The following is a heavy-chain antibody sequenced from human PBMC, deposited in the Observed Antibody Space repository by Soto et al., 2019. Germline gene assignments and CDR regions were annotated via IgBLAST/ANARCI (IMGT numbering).Heavy chain of an antibody. Sequence: QVQLVQSGAEVKKPGASVKVSCKASGYTFTSYGISWVRQAPGQGLEWMGWISAYNGNTNYAQKLQGRVTMTTDTSTSTAYMELRSLRSDATAVYYCARVGDYGDYVSRGLVDVWGQGTTVTVSS. CDR1: GYTFTSYG. J-gene: IGHJ6*02. CDR2: ISAYNGNT. D-gene: IGHD4-17*01. V-gene: IGHV1-18*04. CDR3: ARVGDYGDYVSRGLVDV.